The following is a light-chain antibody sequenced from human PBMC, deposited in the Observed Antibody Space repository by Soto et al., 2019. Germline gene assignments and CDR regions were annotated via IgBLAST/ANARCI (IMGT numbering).Light chain of an antibody. J-gene: IGKJ2*01. CDR3: QQYLSTPPT. CDR1: QSVLYNSNNKNH. Sequence: DFVMTQAPDSLAVSLGERATINCKSSQSVLYNSNNKNHLGWFQQKPGHPPKLLIYGASFRPSGVPDRFSGSGSGTDFTLTISSLQAEDVAVYYCQQYLSTPPTFGQGTNLEIK. V-gene: IGKV4-1*01. CDR2: GAS.